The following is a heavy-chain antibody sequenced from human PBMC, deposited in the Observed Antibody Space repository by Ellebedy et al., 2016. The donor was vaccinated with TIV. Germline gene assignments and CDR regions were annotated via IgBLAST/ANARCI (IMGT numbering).Heavy chain of an antibody. CDR2: IIPIFGTA. J-gene: IGHJ3*02. CDR1: GGTFSSYA. D-gene: IGHD6-13*01. Sequence: SVKVSCXASGGTFSSYAISWVRQAPGQGLEWMGGIIPIFGTANYAQKFQGRVTITADESTSTAYMELSSLRSEDTAVYYCARDLGIAAAGRNDAFDIWGQGTMVTVSS. CDR3: ARDLGIAAAGRNDAFDI. V-gene: IGHV1-69*13.